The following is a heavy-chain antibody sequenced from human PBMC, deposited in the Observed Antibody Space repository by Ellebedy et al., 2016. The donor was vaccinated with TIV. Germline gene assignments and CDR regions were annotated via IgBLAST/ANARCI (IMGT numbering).Heavy chain of an antibody. J-gene: IGHJ4*02. CDR1: GGSISSSSSY. CDR2: GST. D-gene: IGHD3-22*01. CDR3: ARGLTFYYDSSWGY. V-gene: IGHV4-61*05. Sequence: SETLSLTXTVSGGSISSSSSYWGWIRQPPGKGLEWIGGSTNYNPSLKSRVTISVDTSKNQFSLKLTSLTAADTAVYYCARGLTFYYDSSWGYWGQGTLVTVSS.